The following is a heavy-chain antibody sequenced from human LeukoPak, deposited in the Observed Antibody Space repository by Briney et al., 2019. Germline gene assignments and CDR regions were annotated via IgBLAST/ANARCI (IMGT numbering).Heavy chain of an antibody. CDR2: ISHGGSNK. CDR1: GFTFSSYG. CDR3: AKETLLVLASKHFDY. Sequence: GGSLRLSCAASGFTFSSYGMHWVRQAPGKGLEWVAVISHGGSNKYYADSVKGRFTISRDNSKNTLYLQMNSLRAEDTAVYYCAKETLLVLASKHFDYWGQGTLVTVSS. D-gene: IGHD6-13*01. V-gene: IGHV3-30*18. J-gene: IGHJ4*02.